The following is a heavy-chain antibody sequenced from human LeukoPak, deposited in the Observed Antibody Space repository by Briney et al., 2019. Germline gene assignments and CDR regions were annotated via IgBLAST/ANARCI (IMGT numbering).Heavy chain of an antibody. Sequence: PGGSLRLSCAASGFTFSSYAMSWVRQAPGKGLEWVSAISGSGGSTYYADSVKGRFTISRDNSKNTLYLQMNSLRAEDTAVYYCAKDFYDYVWGSYRPNYFDYWGQGTLVTVSS. CDR3: AKDFYDYVWGSYRPNYFDY. CDR2: ISGSGGST. J-gene: IGHJ4*02. CDR1: GFTFSSYA. V-gene: IGHV3-23*01. D-gene: IGHD3-16*02.